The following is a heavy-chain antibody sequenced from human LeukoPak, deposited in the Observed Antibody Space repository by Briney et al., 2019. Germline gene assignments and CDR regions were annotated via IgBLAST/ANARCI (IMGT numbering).Heavy chain of an antibody. CDR1: GFTFSSYA. CDR2: IRYDGNNK. V-gene: IGHV3-30*02. D-gene: IGHD2-8*01. Sequence: GGSLRLSCLASGFTFSSYALYWVRQAPGKGLEWVAFIRYDGNNKYYTDSVKGRFTISRDNSKNTQYLQMNSLRPEDTAVYYCAKGYGTNLYYYYMDVWGKGTTVTVSS. J-gene: IGHJ6*03. CDR3: AKGYGTNLYYYYMDV.